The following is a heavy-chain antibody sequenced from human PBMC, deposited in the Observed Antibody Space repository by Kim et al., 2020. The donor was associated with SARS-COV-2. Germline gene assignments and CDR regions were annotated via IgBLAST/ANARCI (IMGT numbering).Heavy chain of an antibody. Sequence: GGSLRLSCGASGFTFSSYAMSWVRQAPGKGLEWVSGISGSDSSTNYADSVKGRFTISRDNSKNTLYLQMNSLRAEDTALYYCAKGQYYFEYWGQGTLVTVSS. J-gene: IGHJ4*02. CDR3: AKGQYYFEY. CDR2: ISGSDSST. CDR1: GFTFSSYA. D-gene: IGHD4-4*01. V-gene: IGHV3-23*01.